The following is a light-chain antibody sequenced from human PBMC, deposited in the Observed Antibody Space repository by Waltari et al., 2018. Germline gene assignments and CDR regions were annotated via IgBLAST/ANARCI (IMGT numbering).Light chain of an antibody. CDR3: CSYAGSSTWV. V-gene: IGLV2-23*02. Sequence: QSALTQPAPVSGSPGQSITISCTGTSSDIGSYYLVPWYQQHPGRAPKLMIYEVRKRPSGASDRFSGSKSGNTASLTISGLQAEDEADYYCCSYAGSSTWVFGGGTKLTVL. J-gene: IGLJ3*02. CDR1: SSDIGSYYL. CDR2: EVR.